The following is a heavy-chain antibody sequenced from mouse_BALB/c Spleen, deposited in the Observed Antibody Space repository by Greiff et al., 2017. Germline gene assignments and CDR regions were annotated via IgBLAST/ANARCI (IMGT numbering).Heavy chain of an antibody. V-gene: IGHV3-2*02. J-gene: IGHJ1*01. Sequence: EVKLLESGPGLVKPSQSLSLTCTVTGYSITSDYAWNWIRQFPGNKLEWMGYISYSGSTSYNPSLKSRISITRDTSKNQFFLQLNSVTTEDTATYYCARQGGTRNWYFDVWGAGTTVTVSS. CDR1: GYSITSDYA. D-gene: IGHD3-3*01. CDR2: ISYSGST. CDR3: ARQGGTRNWYFDV.